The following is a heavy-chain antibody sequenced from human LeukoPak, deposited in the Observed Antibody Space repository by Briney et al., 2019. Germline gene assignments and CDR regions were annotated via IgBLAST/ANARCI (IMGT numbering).Heavy chain of an antibody. CDR3: ARIRDIVVVPTAKYALDV. V-gene: IGHV3-30-3*01. CDR2: ISYDGINK. J-gene: IGHJ6*02. D-gene: IGHD2-2*01. CDR1: EFTFSSYA. Sequence: GGSLRLSCAASEFTFSSYAMHWVRQAPGKGLEWVAVISYDGINKYYADSVKGRFTISRDNSKNTLYLQVNSLRAEDTAVYYCARIRDIVVVPTAKYALDVWGQGTTVTVSS.